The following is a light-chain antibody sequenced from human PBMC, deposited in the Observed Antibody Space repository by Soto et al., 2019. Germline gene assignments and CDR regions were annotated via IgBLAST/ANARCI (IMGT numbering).Light chain of an antibody. J-gene: IGLJ2*01. Sequence: SYELTQPPSVSVSPGQTASITCSGDKLGDKYTSWYQQRPGQSPVLVIYQDNKRPSGIPERFSGSNSGNTATLTISGTQAMDEADYYCRAWDSSTVFGGGTKLTVL. CDR2: QDN. CDR1: KLGDKY. V-gene: IGLV3-1*01. CDR3: RAWDSSTV.